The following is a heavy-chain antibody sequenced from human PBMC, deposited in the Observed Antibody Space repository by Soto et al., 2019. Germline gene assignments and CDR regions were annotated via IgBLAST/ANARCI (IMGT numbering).Heavy chain of an antibody. D-gene: IGHD1-20*01. CDR1: GYTFINYG. J-gene: IGHJ6*03. V-gene: IGHV1-18*01. Sequence: QVQLVQSGAEVKKPGASVTVSCKASGYTFINYGVSWVRQAPGQGLEWMGWISTFNGDTNYAEKLQGRLTMTTDTTTSTAYPELRSLVSAEKAVYYCASRYGQVNASYYYLDVWGEGTTVTVSS. CDR3: ASRYGQVNASYYYLDV. CDR2: ISTFNGDT.